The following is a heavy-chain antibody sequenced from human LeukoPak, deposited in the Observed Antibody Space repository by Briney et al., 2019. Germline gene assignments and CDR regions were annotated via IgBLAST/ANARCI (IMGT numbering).Heavy chain of an antibody. CDR3: ARHPTYYSMVRFDP. CDR2: IYYSGST. D-gene: IGHD3-10*01. CDR1: GGSISSSSYY. Sequence: SETLSLTCTVSGGSISSSSYYWGWIRQPPGKGLEWIGSIYYSGSTYYNPSLKSRVTIPVDTSKNQFSLKLSSVTAADTAVYYCARHPTYYSMVRFDPWGQGTLVTVSS. V-gene: IGHV4-39*01. J-gene: IGHJ5*02.